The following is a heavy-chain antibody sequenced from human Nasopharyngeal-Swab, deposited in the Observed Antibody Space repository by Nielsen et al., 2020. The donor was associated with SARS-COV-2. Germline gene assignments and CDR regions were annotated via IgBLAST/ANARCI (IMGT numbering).Heavy chain of an antibody. J-gene: IGHJ4*02. Sequence: WVRQAPGQGLEWMGGIIPIFGTANYAQKFQGRVMITADESTSTAYMELSSLRSEDTAVYYCARDPSGDYYYDSSGRPRHYFDYWGQGTLVTVSS. D-gene: IGHD3-22*01. CDR2: IIPIFGTA. V-gene: IGHV1-69*01. CDR3: ARDPSGDYYYDSSGRPRHYFDY.